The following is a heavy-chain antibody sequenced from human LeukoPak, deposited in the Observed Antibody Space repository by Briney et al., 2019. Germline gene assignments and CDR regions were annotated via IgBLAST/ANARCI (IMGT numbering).Heavy chain of an antibody. CDR2: IYYSGST. CDR3: ASIAVAGLNFDY. V-gene: IGHV4-31*03. CDR1: GGSISSGGYY. Sequence: PSETLSLTCTVSGGSISSGGYYWSWIRQHPGQGLEWIGYIYYSGSTYYNPSLKSRVTISVDTSKNQFSLKLSSVTAADTAVYYCASIAVAGLNFDYWGQGTLVTVSS. D-gene: IGHD6-19*01. J-gene: IGHJ4*02.